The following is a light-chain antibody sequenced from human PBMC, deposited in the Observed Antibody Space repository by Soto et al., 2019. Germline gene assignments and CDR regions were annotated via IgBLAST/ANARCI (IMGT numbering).Light chain of an antibody. CDR2: AAS. CDR1: QNINSN. Sequence: DIEITQSPSSLSASVGDRVTITCRASQNINSNLNWYQQKPRKAPKLLIYAASTLQSGVPSRFSGSGSGTDFTLTISSLQPEDFTTYYCQQLNSYPITFGHGTRLEIK. CDR3: QQLNSYPIT. V-gene: IGKV1-39*01. J-gene: IGKJ5*01.